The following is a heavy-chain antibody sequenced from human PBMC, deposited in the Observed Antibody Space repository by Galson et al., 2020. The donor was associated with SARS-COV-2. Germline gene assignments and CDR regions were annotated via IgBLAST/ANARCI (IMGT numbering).Heavy chain of an antibody. Sequence: GESLKISCKASGYTFTSYGISWVRQAPGQGLEWMGWISAYNGNTNYAQKLQGRVTMTTDTSTSTAYMELRSLRSDDTAVYYCARVGHDALHIVVVIAQATKDAFEIWGQGTMVTFSS. CDR1: GYTFTSYG. V-gene: IGHV1-18*01. CDR3: ARVGHDALHIVVVIAQATKDAFEI. D-gene: IGHD2-21*01. CDR2: ISAYNGNT. J-gene: IGHJ3*02.